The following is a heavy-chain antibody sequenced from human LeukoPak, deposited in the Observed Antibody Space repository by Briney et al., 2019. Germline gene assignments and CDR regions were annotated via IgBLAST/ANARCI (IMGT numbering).Heavy chain of an antibody. CDR2: IYTSGST. J-gene: IGHJ4*02. D-gene: IGHD1-14*01. Sequence: SETLSLTCTVSGGSIRTYYWSWIRQPPGQGLEWIGYIYTSGSTNYNPSLKSRVTISVDTSKNQFSLKLSSVTAADTAVYYCARRTPENFDYWGQGTLVTVSS. CDR1: GGSIRTYY. V-gene: IGHV4-4*09. CDR3: ARRTPENFDY.